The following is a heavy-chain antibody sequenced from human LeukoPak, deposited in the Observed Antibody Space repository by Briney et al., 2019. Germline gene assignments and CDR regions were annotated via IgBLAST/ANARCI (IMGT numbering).Heavy chain of an antibody. V-gene: IGHV3-30*18. CDR1: GFTFSSYG. CDR2: ISYDGSDK. D-gene: IGHD6-13*01. CDR3: AKDTSSWCNWFDP. Sequence: GGSLRLSCAASGFTFSSYGMHRVRQAPGKGLEWVAVISYDGSDKSYADSVKGRFTISRDNSKNTLFLQMNSLRAEDTAVYYYAKDTSSWCNWFDPWGQGTLVTVSS. J-gene: IGHJ5*02.